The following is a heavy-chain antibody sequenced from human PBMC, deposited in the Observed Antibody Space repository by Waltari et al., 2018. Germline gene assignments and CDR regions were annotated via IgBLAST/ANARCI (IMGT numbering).Heavy chain of an antibody. J-gene: IGHJ5*02. V-gene: IGHV3-11*06. Sequence: QLQLVESGGGLVKPGGSLRLSCAASGFTFSDCYMHWIRQAPGKGLDWSSYGSPTGTYTHYADSVKGRFSLSRDNAKNSLHLQMNSLRAEDTAVYYCARDFDTSGWFDPWGQGTLVTVSS. D-gene: IGHD3-22*01. CDR3: ARDFDTSGWFDP. CDR2: GSPTGTYT. CDR1: GFTFSDCY.